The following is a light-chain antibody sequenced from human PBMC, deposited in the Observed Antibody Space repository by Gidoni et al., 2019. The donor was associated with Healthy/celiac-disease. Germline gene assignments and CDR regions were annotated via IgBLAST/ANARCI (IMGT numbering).Light chain of an antibody. CDR3: QQSYSTPSIP. Sequence: DIKMTQSPSSLSASVGDRVTITCRASQSISSYLNWYQQKPGKAPKLLIYAASSLQSGVPSRFSGSVSGTDFPLTIISLQPVDFATYYCQQSYSTPSIPFGQGTRLEIK. V-gene: IGKV1-39*01. CDR1: QSISSY. J-gene: IGKJ5*01. CDR2: AAS.